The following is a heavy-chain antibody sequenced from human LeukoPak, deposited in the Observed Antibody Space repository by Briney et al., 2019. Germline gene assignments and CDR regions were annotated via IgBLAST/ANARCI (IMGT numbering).Heavy chain of an antibody. V-gene: IGHV3-23*01. Sequence: PGGSLRLSCAASGFTFSSYAMNWVRQAPGKGLEWVSGISGTASSTYYADSVKGRFTISRDNSKNTLYLQMNSLRAEDTAVYYCAKSDYGDLPIDYWGQGTLVTVSS. CDR3: AKSDYGDLPIDY. CDR2: ISGTASST. J-gene: IGHJ4*02. D-gene: IGHD4-17*01. CDR1: GFTFSSYA.